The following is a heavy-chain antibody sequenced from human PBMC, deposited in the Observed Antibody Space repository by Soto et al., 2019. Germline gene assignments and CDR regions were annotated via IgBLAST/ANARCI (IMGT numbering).Heavy chain of an antibody. Sequence: QITLKESGPPLVKPTQTLTLTCTFSGFSLSTSGVGVGWIRQPPGKALEWLALICWDGDKRYNPSLKSRLTITKDTSKNQVVFTMTDMDPVDTATYYCAHSTISMVRGDIGGRSQGEFDIWGQGTMDTVSS. V-gene: IGHV2-5*02. J-gene: IGHJ3*02. CDR2: ICWDGDK. CDR3: AHSTISMVRGDIGGRSQGEFDI. CDR1: GFSLSTSGVG. D-gene: IGHD3-10*01.